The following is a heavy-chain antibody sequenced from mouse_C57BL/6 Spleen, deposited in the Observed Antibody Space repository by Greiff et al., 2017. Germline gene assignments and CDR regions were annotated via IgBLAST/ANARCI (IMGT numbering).Heavy chain of an antibody. CDR2: FYPGSGSI. CDR1: GYTFTEYT. J-gene: IGHJ2*01. V-gene: IGHV1-62-2*01. CDR3: ARHEEAYGSFDY. D-gene: IGHD1-1*01. Sequence: VKLVESGAELVKPGASVKLSCKASGYTFTEYTIHWVKQRSGQGLEWIGWFYPGSGSIKYNEKFKDKATLTADKSSSTVYMELSRLTSEDSAVYFCARHEEAYGSFDYWGQGTTLTVSS.